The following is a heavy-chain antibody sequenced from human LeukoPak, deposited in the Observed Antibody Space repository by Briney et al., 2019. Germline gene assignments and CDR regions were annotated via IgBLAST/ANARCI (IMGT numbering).Heavy chain of an antibody. J-gene: IGHJ4*02. Sequence: GGSLRLSCAGSGFTFSSHAMSWVRQAPGKGLEWVSAMSGSGGSTYYADSVKGRFTISRDNSKNTLYLQVNSLRAEDTAVYYCAKWGCSGSDCYPFDYWGQGTLVTVSS. CDR3: AKWGCSGSDCYPFDY. CDR1: GFTFSSHA. CDR2: MSGSGGST. D-gene: IGHD2-21*02. V-gene: IGHV3-23*01.